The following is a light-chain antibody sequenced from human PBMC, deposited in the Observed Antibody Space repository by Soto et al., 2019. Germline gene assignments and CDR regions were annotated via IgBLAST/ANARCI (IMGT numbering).Light chain of an antibody. J-gene: IGKJ1*01. CDR2: KAS. V-gene: IGKV1-5*03. CDR1: QTISSW. CDR3: QQLNNYPRT. Sequence: DIQMTQSPSTLSGSVGDRVTITCRASQTISSWLAWYQQKPGKAPKLLIYKASTLKSGVPSRFSGSGSGTEFTLTISSLQPEDFATYYCQQLNNYPRTFGQGTKVDNK.